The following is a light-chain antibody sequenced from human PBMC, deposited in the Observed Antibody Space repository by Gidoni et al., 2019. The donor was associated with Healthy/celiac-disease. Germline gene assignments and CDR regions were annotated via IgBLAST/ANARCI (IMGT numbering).Light chain of an antibody. J-gene: IGKJ4*01. CDR2: KAS. Sequence: DIQMTQSPSTLSASLGDRVTITCRASQSISSWLAWYQQKPGKAPKLLIYKASSLESGVPSRFSGSGSGTEFTLTISSLQPDDFATYYCQQYNSYSLTFXGXTKVEIK. V-gene: IGKV1-5*03. CDR3: QQYNSYSLT. CDR1: QSISSW.